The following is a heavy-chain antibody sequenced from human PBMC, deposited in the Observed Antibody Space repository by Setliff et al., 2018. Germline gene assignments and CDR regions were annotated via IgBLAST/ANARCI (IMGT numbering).Heavy chain of an antibody. J-gene: IGHJ4*02. CDR2: IYYSGST. CDR3: ARVVGYSYGYYFDY. CDR1: GGSISSHY. V-gene: IGHV4-59*11. D-gene: IGHD5-18*01. Sequence: NPSETLSLTCTVSGGSISSHYWSWIRQPPGKGLEYIGNIYYSGSTNYNPSLKSRVTISVDTSKNQFSLKLTSVTAADTAVYYCARVVGYSYGYYFDYWGQGTLVTVSS.